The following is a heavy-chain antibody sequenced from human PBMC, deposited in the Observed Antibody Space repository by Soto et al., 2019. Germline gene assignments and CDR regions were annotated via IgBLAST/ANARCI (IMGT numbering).Heavy chain of an antibody. CDR3: ARGVTADALLRSQRNWLDP. CDR1: GYSFTGYY. Sequence: XSVKVSCKASGYSFTGYYMHWVRQAPGQGLEWMGWINPNSGGTNYAQKFQGWVTMTRDTSISTAYMELSRLRSDDTAVYYCARGVTADALLRSQRNWLDPWGQGTLVTVSS. D-gene: IGHD2-2*01. J-gene: IGHJ5*02. CDR2: INPNSGGT. V-gene: IGHV1-2*04.